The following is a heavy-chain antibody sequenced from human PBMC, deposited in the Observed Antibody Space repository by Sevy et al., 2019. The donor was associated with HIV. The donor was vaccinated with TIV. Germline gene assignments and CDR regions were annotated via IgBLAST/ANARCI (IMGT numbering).Heavy chain of an antibody. CDR3: AGYSSSLDY. V-gene: IGHV3-30-3*01. CDR2: ISYDGSNK. CDR1: GFTFRSFA. Sequence: GSLELLLSAPGFTFRSFAKPRVRQAPGKGLGWVAVISYDGSNKYYADSVKGRFTISRDNSKNTLYLQMNSLRAEDTAVYYCAGYSSSLDYWGQGTLVTVSS. D-gene: IGHD6-13*01. J-gene: IGHJ4*02.